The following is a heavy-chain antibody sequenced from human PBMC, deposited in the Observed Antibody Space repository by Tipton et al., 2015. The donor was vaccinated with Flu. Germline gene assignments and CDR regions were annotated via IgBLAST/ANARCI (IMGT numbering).Heavy chain of an antibody. CDR1: GDSISSDFF. J-gene: IGHJ4*02. Sequence: TLSLTCSVSGDSISSDFFWGWIRQPPGKGLEWIASIHRSGSTYYNPSLKSRVTILLDKSKNQFSLKLRSVTAADMAVYYCARHTGDSVRGVIDYWGQGTLVTVSS. CDR2: IHRSGST. D-gene: IGHD3-10*02. CDR3: ARHTGDSVRGVIDY. V-gene: IGHV4-38-2*02.